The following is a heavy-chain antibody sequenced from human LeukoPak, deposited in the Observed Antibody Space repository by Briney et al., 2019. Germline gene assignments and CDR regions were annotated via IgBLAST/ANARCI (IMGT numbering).Heavy chain of an antibody. Sequence: PSETLSLTCSVSGDSISYFYWSWIRQAAGKGLEWIGRIYNSGSTDYNASLKSRVTMSVDTSKNQFSLKLTSVTAADTAIYYCAREIIWGTYRRLYYFDSWGQGTLVTVSS. J-gene: IGHJ4*02. V-gene: IGHV4-4*07. CDR1: GDSISYFY. CDR2: IYNSGST. CDR3: AREIIWGTYRRLYYFDS. D-gene: IGHD3-16*02.